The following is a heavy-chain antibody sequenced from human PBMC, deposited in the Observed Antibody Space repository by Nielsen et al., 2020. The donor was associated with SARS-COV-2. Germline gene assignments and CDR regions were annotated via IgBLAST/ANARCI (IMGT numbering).Heavy chain of an antibody. V-gene: IGHV5-51*01. CDR1: GYSFTSYW. D-gene: IGHD3-9*01. Sequence: GGSLRLSCKGSGYSFTSYWIGWVRQMPGKGLEWMGIIYPGDSDTRYSPSFQGQVTISADKSISTAYLQWSSLKASDTAMYYCARRDYDILTGTYTAFDIWGQGTMVTVSS. J-gene: IGHJ3*02. CDR2: IYPGDSDT. CDR3: ARRDYDILTGTYTAFDI.